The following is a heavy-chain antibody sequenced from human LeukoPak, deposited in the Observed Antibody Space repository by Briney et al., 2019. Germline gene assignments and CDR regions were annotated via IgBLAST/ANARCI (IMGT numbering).Heavy chain of an antibody. Sequence: PGGSLRLSCADPGFTFSSYSMNWVRQAPGKGLEWVSYISSSSSTTSYADSVKGRFTISRDNSGSTLYLQMNSLRVDDTAVYYCAKGHVDSGGYYYFEYWGQGTLVTVSS. D-gene: IGHD3-22*01. J-gene: IGHJ4*02. V-gene: IGHV3-48*01. CDR1: GFTFSSYS. CDR2: ISSSSSTT. CDR3: AKGHVDSGGYYYFEY.